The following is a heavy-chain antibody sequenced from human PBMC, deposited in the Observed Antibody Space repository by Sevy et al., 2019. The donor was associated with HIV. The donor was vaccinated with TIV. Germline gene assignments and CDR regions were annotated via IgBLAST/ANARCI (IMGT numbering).Heavy chain of an antibody. CDR1: GFTVSDNY. Sequence: GGFLRLSCAASGFTVSDNYMAWVRLAPGKGLEWVSLIDSDGSAYYADSVKGRFTISRDNVKNTLYLQINALRAEDTGLYFCASDRYYDASGYYYYYYGMDVWGQGTTVTVSS. J-gene: IGHJ6*02. V-gene: IGHV3-66*01. CDR3: ASDRYYDASGYYYYYYGMDV. D-gene: IGHD3-22*01. CDR2: IDSDGSA.